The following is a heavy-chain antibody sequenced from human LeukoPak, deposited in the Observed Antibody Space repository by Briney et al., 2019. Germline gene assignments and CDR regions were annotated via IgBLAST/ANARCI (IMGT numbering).Heavy chain of an antibody. CDR2: IYHSGST. CDR1: GGSFVGYY. Sequence: SETLSLTCAVVGGSFVGYYWSWIRQPPGKGLEWVGEIYHSGSTTYNPSLKSRVTISVDKSKNQFSLKLSSVTAADTAVYYCARDIRVVRGVNDAFDIWGQGTMVTVSS. J-gene: IGHJ3*02. D-gene: IGHD3-10*01. CDR3: ARDIRVVRGVNDAFDI. V-gene: IGHV4-34*01.